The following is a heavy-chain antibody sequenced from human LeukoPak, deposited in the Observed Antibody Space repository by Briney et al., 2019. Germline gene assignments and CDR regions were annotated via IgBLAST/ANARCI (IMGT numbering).Heavy chain of an antibody. J-gene: IGHJ5*02. D-gene: IGHD2-2*02. V-gene: IGHV1-69*13. CDR2: ILPLFGRA. CDR1: GGTFSRYA. CDR3: ARSVVPAAISLAGWFDP. Sequence: ASVKGSCEASGGTFSRYAISWVRQAPGQGLEWMGGILPLFGRANYAQKFQGRVTITADESTSTAYMELSSLRSEDTAVYYCARSVVPAAISLAGWFDPWGQGTLVTVSS.